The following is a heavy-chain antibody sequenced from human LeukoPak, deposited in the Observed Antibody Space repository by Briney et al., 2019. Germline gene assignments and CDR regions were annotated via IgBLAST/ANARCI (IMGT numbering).Heavy chain of an antibody. J-gene: IGHJ4*02. V-gene: IGHV3-7*01. CDR2: IKEDGSEK. Sequence: GVSVRLSRAASGFAFSNYWMNWGREAQGKGLQWVANIKEDGSEKYYVDSVKGRFTISRDNAKNSLYLQMNSLRAEDTAVYYCARDERDELRSVSTLEYWGQGTLVTVSS. CDR3: ARDERDELRSVSTLEY. D-gene: IGHD4-11*01. CDR1: GFAFSNYW.